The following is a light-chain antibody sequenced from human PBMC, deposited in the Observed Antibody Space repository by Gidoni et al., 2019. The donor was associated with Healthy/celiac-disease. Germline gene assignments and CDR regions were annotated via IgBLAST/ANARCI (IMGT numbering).Light chain of an antibody. CDR3: QQYYSYPCT. CDR1: QGISSY. V-gene: IGKV1-8*01. J-gene: IGKJ2*01. CDR2: AAS. Sequence: AIRMTQSPSSFSASTGDRVTITCRASQGISSYLAWYQQKPGKAHKLLIYAASTLQSGVPSRFSGSGSGTDFTLTISCLQSEDFATYYCQQYYSYPCTFGQGTKLEIK.